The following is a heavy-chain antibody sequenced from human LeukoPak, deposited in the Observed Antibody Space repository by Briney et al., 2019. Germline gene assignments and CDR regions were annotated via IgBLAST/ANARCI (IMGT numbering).Heavy chain of an antibody. J-gene: IGHJ4*02. CDR2: IKYDGSYT. D-gene: IGHD5-24*01. Sequence: GGSLRLSCATSGFTLSLAWMHWVCQAPGKGLEWVSRIKYDGSYTNYADSVKGRFTISRDNARNTLSLHMISLRAEDTAVYFCVRDGDAYNFDFWGQGVLVTVSS. CDR1: GFTLSLAW. CDR3: VRDGDAYNFDF. V-gene: IGHV3-74*01.